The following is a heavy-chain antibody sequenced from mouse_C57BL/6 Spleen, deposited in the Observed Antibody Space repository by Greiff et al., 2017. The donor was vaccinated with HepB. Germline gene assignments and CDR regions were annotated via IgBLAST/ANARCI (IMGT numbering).Heavy chain of an antibody. V-gene: IGHV14-3*01. Sequence: EVQLQQSVAELVRPGASVKLSCTASGFNIKNTYMHWVKQRPEQGLEWIGRIDPANGNTKYAPKFKGKATITADTSSNTAYLQLSSLTSEDTAIYYCARSSSGSSRYWYFDVWGTGTTVTVSS. D-gene: IGHD1-1*01. J-gene: IGHJ1*03. CDR1: GFNIKNTY. CDR2: IDPANGNT. CDR3: ARSSSGSSRYWYFDV.